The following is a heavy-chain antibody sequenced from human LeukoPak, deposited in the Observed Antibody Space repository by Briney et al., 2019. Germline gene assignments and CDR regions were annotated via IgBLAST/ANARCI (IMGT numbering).Heavy chain of an antibody. J-gene: IGHJ4*02. Sequence: GGSLRLSCAASGFTFSNYWMSWVRQAPGKGLEWVANIKQDGSESNYVGSVKGRFTISRGNAKNSLYLQMNSLRAEDTAVYYCARDWGSGWYYFDYWGQGTLVTVSS. CDR3: ARDWGSGWYYFDY. CDR2: IKQDGSES. V-gene: IGHV3-7*05. D-gene: IGHD6-19*01. CDR1: GFTFSNYW.